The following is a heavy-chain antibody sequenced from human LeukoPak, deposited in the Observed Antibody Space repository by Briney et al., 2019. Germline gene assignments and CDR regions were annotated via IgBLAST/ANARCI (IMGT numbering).Heavy chain of an antibody. J-gene: IGHJ4*02. Sequence: ASVKVSCKASGYTFTSYFMHWVRQAPGQGLEWMGLINPSGTNTNYAQKFRGRVTMTRDTSTSTVYMDLSSLRSEDTAMYFCAREESGGYFDYWGQGTLVTVSS. V-gene: IGHV1-46*01. D-gene: IGHD2-8*02. CDR3: AREESGGYFDY. CDR1: GYTFTSYF. CDR2: INPSGTNT.